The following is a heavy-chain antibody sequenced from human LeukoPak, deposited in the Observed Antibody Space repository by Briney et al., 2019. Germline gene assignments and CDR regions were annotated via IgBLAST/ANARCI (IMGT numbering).Heavy chain of an antibody. Sequence: SGTLSLTCAVSGVSISTSEWWIWVRQPPGQGLEWIGEIHRDGRTRYNPSLTSLVTISMDYSKNQFSLIVRFVTAADTAIYYCGKTDIYFNPIDYWGAGALVSVSS. D-gene: IGHD3-9*01. J-gene: IGHJ4*02. CDR2: IHRDGRT. CDR3: GKTDIYFNPIDY. V-gene: IGHV4-4*02. CDR1: GVSISTSEW.